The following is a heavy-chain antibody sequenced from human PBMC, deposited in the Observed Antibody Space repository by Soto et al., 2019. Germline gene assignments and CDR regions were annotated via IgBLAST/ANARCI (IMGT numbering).Heavy chain of an antibody. CDR3: ATDESSGYFYFDE. D-gene: IGHD3-22*01. V-gene: IGHV3-23*01. Sequence: GGSLRLSCAASGFTFSNYAMGWVRLAPGKGLEWVSVVSDSGGSTYYADSVKGRFTISRDNSKNTLSLQMNSLGAEDTAVYYCATDESSGYFYFDEWGQGTLVTVSS. J-gene: IGHJ4*02. CDR2: VSDSGGST. CDR1: GFTFSNYA.